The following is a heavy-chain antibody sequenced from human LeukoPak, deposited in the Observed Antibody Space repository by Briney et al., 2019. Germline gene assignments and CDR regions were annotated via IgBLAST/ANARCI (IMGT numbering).Heavy chain of an antibody. CDR2: IPYDGSNK. Sequence: PGGSLRLSCAASGFTFSSNGMHWVRQAPGKGLEWVAVIPYDGSNKYYADSVKGRSTISRDNSKNTLYLQMNSLRTEDTAVYYCAKEEYYDFFDYWGQGTLVTVSS. J-gene: IGHJ4*02. CDR1: GFTFSSNG. D-gene: IGHD3-3*01. CDR3: AKEEYYDFFDY. V-gene: IGHV3-30*18.